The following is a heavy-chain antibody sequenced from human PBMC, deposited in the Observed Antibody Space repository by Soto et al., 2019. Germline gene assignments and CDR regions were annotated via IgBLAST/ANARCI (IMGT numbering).Heavy chain of an antibody. D-gene: IGHD2-2*01. CDR1: GYTFTSYY. J-gene: IGHJ6*03. Sequence: ASVKVSCKASGYTFTSYYMHWVRQAPGQGLECMGIINPSGGSTSYAQKFQGRVTMTRDTSTSTVYMELSSLRSEDTAVYYCARGLSVVVPAAIDYHYYMDFWGKGTTVTVSS. V-gene: IGHV1-46*03. CDR3: ARGLSVVVPAAIDYHYYMDF. CDR2: INPSGGST.